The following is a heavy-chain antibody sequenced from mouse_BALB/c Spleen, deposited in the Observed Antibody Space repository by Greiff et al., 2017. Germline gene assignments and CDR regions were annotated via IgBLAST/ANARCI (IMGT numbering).Heavy chain of an antibody. Sequence: ESGPGLVKPSQSLSLTCSVTGYSITSGYYWNWIRQFPGNKLEWMGYISYDGSNNYNPSLKNRISITRDTSKNQFFLKLNSVTTEDTATYYCARPYDGYPAWFAYWGQGTLVTVSA. V-gene: IGHV3-6*02. CDR2: ISYDGSN. J-gene: IGHJ3*01. D-gene: IGHD2-3*01. CDR1: GYSITSGYY. CDR3: ARPYDGYPAWFAY.